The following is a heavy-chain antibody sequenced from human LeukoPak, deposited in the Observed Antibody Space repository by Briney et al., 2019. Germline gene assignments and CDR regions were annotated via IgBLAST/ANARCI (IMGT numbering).Heavy chain of an antibody. D-gene: IGHD3-10*01. Sequence: GGSLRLSCAASGFTFSSYAMSWVRQAPGKGLEWVSAISGSGGSTYYADSVKGRFTISRDNSKNTLYLQMNSLRAEDTAVYYCAKVPYGSGSYLVYYFDYWGQGTLVTVSS. V-gene: IGHV3-23*01. J-gene: IGHJ4*02. CDR3: AKVPYGSGSYLVYYFDY. CDR1: GFTFSSYA. CDR2: ISGSGGST.